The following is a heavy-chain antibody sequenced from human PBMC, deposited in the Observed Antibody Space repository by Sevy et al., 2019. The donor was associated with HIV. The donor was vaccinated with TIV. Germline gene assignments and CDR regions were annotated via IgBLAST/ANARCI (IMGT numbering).Heavy chain of an antibody. CDR2: ISYDGSNK. J-gene: IGHJ4*02. CDR1: GFTFSSYA. Sequence: GGSLRLSCAASGFTFSSYAMHWVRQAPGKGLEWVAVISYDGSNKYYADSVKGRFTISRDNSKNTLYLQMNSLRAEDTAVYYCARDESAVPAAVLDYWGQGTLVTVSS. D-gene: IGHD2-2*01. CDR3: ARDESAVPAAVLDY. V-gene: IGHV3-30*04.